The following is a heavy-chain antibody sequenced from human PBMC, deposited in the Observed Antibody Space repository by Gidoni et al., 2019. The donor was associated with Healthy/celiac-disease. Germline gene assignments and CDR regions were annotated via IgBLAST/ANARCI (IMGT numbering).Heavy chain of an antibody. CDR3: TRDRSSGWYSVVFDY. CDR1: GFTFGDYA. Sequence: EVQLVESGGGLVQPGRSLRLSCTASGFTFGDYAMSWFRQAPGKGREWVGFIRSKAYGGTTEYAASVKGRFTISRDDSKSIAYLQMNSLKTEDTAVYYCTRDRSSGWYSVVFDYWGQGTLVTVSS. CDR2: IRSKAYGGTT. D-gene: IGHD6-19*01. V-gene: IGHV3-49*03. J-gene: IGHJ4*02.